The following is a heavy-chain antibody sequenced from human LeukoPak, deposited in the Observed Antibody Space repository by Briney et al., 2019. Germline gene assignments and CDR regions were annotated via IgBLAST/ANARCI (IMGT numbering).Heavy chain of an antibody. CDR1: GFTFSSYW. V-gene: IGHV3-74*01. CDR2: IASDGSST. D-gene: IGHD3-10*01. CDR3: ARDSTYYYGSGSPYYYYGMDV. J-gene: IGHJ6*02. Sequence: PGGSLRLSCAASGFTFSSYWMNWVRQAPGKGLVWVSRIASDGSSTTYADSVKGRFSISRDNAKNTLYLQMNSLRAEDTAVYYCARDSTYYYGSGSPYYYYGMDVWGQGTTVTVSS.